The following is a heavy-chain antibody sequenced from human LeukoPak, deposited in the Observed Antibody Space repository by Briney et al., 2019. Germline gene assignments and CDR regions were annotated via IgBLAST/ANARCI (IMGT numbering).Heavy chain of an antibody. CDR2: IYYSGST. CDR1: GGSISSSSYY. CDR3: ARERGYSFNGFDP. J-gene: IGHJ5*02. D-gene: IGHD4-23*01. V-gene: IGHV4-39*01. Sequence: PSETLSLTCTVSGGSISSSSYYWGWIRQPPGKGLEWIGSIYYSGSTYYNPSLKSRVTISVDTSKNQFSLKLSSVTAADTAVYYCARERGYSFNGFDPWGQGTLVTVSS.